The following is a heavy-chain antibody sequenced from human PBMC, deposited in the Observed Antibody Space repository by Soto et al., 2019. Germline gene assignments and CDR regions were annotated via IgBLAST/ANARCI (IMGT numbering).Heavy chain of an antibody. J-gene: IGHJ5*02. V-gene: IGHV3-21*01. D-gene: IGHD6-25*01. Sequence: GGSLRLSCAASGFTFRSFTMNGVRQAPGKGLEWVSTISSNSAYIYNTDALRGRFTISRDNAKNSLHLQMNSLRAEDTAVYYCTRDASRDSGARGWFDPWGPGTLVTASS. CDR1: GFTFRSFT. CDR2: ISSNSAYI. CDR3: TRDASRDSGARGWFDP.